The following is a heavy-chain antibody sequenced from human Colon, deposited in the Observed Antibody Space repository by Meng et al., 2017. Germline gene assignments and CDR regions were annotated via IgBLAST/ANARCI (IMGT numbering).Heavy chain of an antibody. Sequence: HGQLQLSGPGLGDPSGTLSRTCAVSGVSSSSAIWWGCYRQLPGNGLECIGEIFQSGSTNDYPSLKSRVTISVDKSKNQLSLSVSSVTAADTAVYYCAKAAAYNLDIWGQGTLVTVSS. J-gene: IGHJ4*02. CDR1: GVSSSSAIW. CDR3: AKAAAYNLDI. D-gene: IGHD1-14*01. V-gene: IGHV4-4*02. CDR2: IFQSGST.